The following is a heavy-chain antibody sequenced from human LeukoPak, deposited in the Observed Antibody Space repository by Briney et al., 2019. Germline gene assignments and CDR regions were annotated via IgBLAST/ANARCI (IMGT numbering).Heavy chain of an antibody. V-gene: IGHV4-31*03. J-gene: IGHJ6*02. D-gene: IGHD3-10*01. Sequence: SETLSLTCTVSGGSVSSGSYYWSWIRQPPGGGLEWIGYIYYTGSIDYNPSLKSRLTISLDKSKNQFSLKLSSVTAADTAIYYCARDLSYYFGSGTSALDVWGQGTAVTVSS. CDR3: ARDLSYYFGSGTSALDV. CDR2: IYYTGSI. CDR1: GGSVSSGSYY.